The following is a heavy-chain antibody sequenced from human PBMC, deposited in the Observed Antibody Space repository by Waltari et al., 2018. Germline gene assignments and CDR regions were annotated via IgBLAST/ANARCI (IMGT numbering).Heavy chain of an antibody. J-gene: IGHJ4*02. V-gene: IGHV4-4*07. Sequence: QVQLQESGPGLVKPSETLSLTCTVSGGSISSYYWSWLRQPAGKGLEWIGRIYTSGSTNYNPSLKSRVTMSVDTSKNQFSLKLSSVTAADTAVYYCARGGITMVRGVFDYWGQGTLVTVSS. CDR1: GGSISSYY. D-gene: IGHD3-10*01. CDR3: ARGGITMVRGVFDY. CDR2: IYTSGST.